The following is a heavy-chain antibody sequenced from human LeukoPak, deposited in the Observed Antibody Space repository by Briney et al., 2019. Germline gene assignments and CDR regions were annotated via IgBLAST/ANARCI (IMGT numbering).Heavy chain of an antibody. CDR2: INTDTGNP. CDR1: GYTFTGYY. CDR3: ASSTGGYCSGGSCYMDV. Sequence: ASVKVSCKASGYTFTGYYMHWVRQAPGQGLEWMGWINTDTGNPTYAQGFTGRFVFSLDTSVSTAYLQISSLKAEDTAVYYCASSTGGYCSGGSCYMDVWGKGTTVTVSS. D-gene: IGHD2-15*01. V-gene: IGHV7-4-1*02. J-gene: IGHJ6*03.